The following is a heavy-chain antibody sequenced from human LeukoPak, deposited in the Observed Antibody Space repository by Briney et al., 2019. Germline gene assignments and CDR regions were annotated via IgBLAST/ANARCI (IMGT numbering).Heavy chain of an antibody. CDR2: ISGSGGST. Sequence: GESLRLSCAASGFTFSSYGMSWVRQAPGKGLEWVSAISGSGGSTYYADSVKGRFTISRDNSKNTLYLQMNSLRAEDTAVYYCAKDVYYDSSGYQNWGQGTLVTVSS. J-gene: IGHJ4*02. V-gene: IGHV3-23*01. CDR1: GFTFSSYG. D-gene: IGHD3-22*01. CDR3: AKDVYYDSSGYQN.